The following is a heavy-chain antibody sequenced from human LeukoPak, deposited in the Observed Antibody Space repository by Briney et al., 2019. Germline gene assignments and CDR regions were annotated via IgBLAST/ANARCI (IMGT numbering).Heavy chain of an antibody. CDR3: ARGKYSYGWVVWFDP. CDR1: GGSFSGYY. J-gene: IGHJ5*02. Sequence: SETLSLTCAVYGGSFSGYYWSWIRQPPGKGLEWIGEINHSGSTNYNPSLKSRVTISVDTSKNQFSLKLSSVTAADTAVYYCARGKYSYGWVVWFDPWGQGTLVTVSS. V-gene: IGHV4-34*01. CDR2: INHSGST. D-gene: IGHD5-18*01.